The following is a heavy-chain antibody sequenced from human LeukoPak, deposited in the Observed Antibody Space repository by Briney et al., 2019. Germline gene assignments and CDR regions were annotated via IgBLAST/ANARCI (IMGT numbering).Heavy chain of an antibody. CDR1: GYTFTTYG. D-gene: IGHD2-15*01. CDR2: ISAYKGNT. Sequence: GASVKVSFTAAGYTFTTYGISWVRRAPGHRPEGMGWISAYKGNTNYAQKLQGRVTMTTDTSTSTAYMELRSLRSDDTAVYYCARPGEGSRGDHGGYFDYWGQGTLVTVSS. CDR3: ARPGEGSRGDHGGYFDY. J-gene: IGHJ4*02. V-gene: IGHV1-18*01.